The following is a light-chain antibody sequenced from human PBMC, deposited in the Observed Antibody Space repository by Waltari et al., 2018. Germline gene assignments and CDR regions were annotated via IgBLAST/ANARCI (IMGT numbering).Light chain of an antibody. CDR3: ASWDGSLAVNV. CDR1: HSNIGSHP. Sequence: QSILTQPPSVSGAPGQRVSISCSGSHSNIGSHPVNWYQHPPGAAPRLLICVNDGRASGVPGRFSASKSGTSASLAISDLEFDDEADYYCASWDGSLAVNVFGSGTKVTVL. J-gene: IGLJ6*01. V-gene: IGLV1-44*01. CDR2: VND.